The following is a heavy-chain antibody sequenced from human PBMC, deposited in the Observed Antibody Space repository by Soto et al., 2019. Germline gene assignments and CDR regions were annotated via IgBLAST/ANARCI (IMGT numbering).Heavy chain of an antibody. V-gene: IGHV3-30*18. D-gene: IGHD6-19*01. CDR3: ANFYSTGWYS. CDR1: GFTFSSHD. CDR2: VSHDGTKK. J-gene: IGHJ4*02. Sequence: PGGSLRLSCVASGFTFSSHDMHWVRQAPGKGLEWVAVVSHDGTKKYYADSVKGRFTTSRDNSKNTLYLQMNSLKTEDTAVYFCANFYSTGWYSWGRGTLVTGSS.